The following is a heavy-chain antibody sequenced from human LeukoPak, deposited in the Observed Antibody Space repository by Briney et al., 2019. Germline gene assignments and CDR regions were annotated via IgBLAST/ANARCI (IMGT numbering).Heavy chain of an antibody. J-gene: IGHJ4*02. CDR1: GFTFNIFG. V-gene: IGHV3-30*02. CDR2: IQYNGINK. Sequence: GGSLRLSCAASGFTFNIFGMHWVRQVPGKGLEWVTFIQYNGINKYYTESVKGRFTISRDNSKNTLYLQMNSLRTEDTAMYYCAKDNRDYYIDYWGQGTLVTVSS. CDR3: AKDNRDYYIDY. D-gene: IGHD3-10*01.